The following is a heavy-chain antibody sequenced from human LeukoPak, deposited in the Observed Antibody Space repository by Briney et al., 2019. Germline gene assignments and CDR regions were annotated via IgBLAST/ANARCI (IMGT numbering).Heavy chain of an antibody. Sequence: GGSLRLSCAASGFTFSSYSMNWVRQAPGKGLEWVSSISSSSSYIYYADSVKGRFTISRDNAKNSLYLQMNSLRAEDTAVCYCAREQQLVPFDYWGQGTLVTVSS. CDR1: GFTFSSYS. J-gene: IGHJ4*02. CDR2: ISSSSSYI. V-gene: IGHV3-21*01. D-gene: IGHD6-6*01. CDR3: AREQQLVPFDY.